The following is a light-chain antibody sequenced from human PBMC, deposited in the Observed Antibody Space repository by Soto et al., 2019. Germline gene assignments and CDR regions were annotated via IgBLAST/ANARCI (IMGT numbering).Light chain of an antibody. CDR2: DAS. J-gene: IGKJ3*01. CDR1: QSISSW. CDR3: QQYNSYPFT. Sequence: DIRMTQSPSTLSASVGDRVTITCRASQSISSWLAWYQQKPGKAPKLLIYDASSLESGVPSRFSGSGSGTEFTSTISSLQPDDFATYYCQQYNSYPFTDDPGAKVDIK. V-gene: IGKV1-5*01.